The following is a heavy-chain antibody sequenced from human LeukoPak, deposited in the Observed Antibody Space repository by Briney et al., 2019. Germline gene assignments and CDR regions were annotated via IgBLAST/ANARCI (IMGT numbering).Heavy chain of an antibody. J-gene: IGHJ4*02. D-gene: IGHD3-22*01. CDR1: GGTFSSYA. V-gene: IGHV1-69*01. Sequence: SVKVSCKASGGTFSSYAISWVRHSPGQGREWMGGIIPIFGTANYAQKFQGRVTITADESTSTAYMELSSLRSEDTAVYYCAVGDYYYDTRFDYWGQGTLVTVSS. CDR2: IIPIFGTA. CDR3: AVGDYYYDTRFDY.